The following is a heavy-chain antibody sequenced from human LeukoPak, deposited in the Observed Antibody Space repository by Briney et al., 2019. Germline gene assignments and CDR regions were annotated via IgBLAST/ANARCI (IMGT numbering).Heavy chain of an antibody. D-gene: IGHD1-26*01. CDR2: IYSSGNT. J-gene: IGHJ4*02. CDR1: GDSISTYY. V-gene: IGHV4-59*01. Sequence: PSETLSLTCSFSGDSISTYYWSWIRQSPGKGLEWIGHIYSSGNTDYNSSLKSRVTISVDTTKSQFSLRLSSVTATDTAVYYCARLRWQLVGPYFDYWGQGILVTVSS. CDR3: ARLRWQLVGPYFDY.